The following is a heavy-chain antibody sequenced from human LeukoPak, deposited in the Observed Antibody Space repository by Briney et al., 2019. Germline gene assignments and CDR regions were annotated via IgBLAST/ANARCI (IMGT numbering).Heavy chain of an antibody. J-gene: IGHJ4*02. D-gene: IGHD3-9*01. CDR2: IIPIFGTA. CDR3: ARSPHILTGENFDF. Sequence: SVKVSCKTSGGTFSSYAISWVRQAPGQGLEWMGGIIPIFGTADYTQKFQGRVTITADESTSTAYMELSSLRSEDTAVFYCARSPHILTGENFDFWGQGTLVTVSS. V-gene: IGHV1-69*13. CDR1: GGTFSSYA.